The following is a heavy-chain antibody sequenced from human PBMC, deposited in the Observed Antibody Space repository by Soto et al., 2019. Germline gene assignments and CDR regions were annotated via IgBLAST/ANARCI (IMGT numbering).Heavy chain of an antibody. D-gene: IGHD3-16*02. CDR2: IYYSGST. V-gene: IGHV4-59*01. J-gene: IGHJ4*02. CDR1: GGSTSSDNY. Sequence: PSETLSLTCTVSGGSTSSDNYWSWIRQPPGKGLEWIGHIYYSGSTNYNPSLKSRVTISVDTSKNQFSLKLSSVTAADTAVYYCARARPANYVWGSYRPFDYWGQGTLVTVSS. CDR3: ARARPANYVWGSYRPFDY.